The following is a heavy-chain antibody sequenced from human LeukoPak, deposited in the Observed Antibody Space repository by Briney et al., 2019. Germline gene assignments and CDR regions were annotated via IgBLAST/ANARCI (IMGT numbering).Heavy chain of an antibody. CDR3: AALSGSYQRSFDY. V-gene: IGHV3-9*01. CDR2: ISWNSGSI. CDR1: GFTFDDYA. J-gene: IGHJ4*02. D-gene: IGHD3-10*01. Sequence: GRSLRLSCAASGFTFDDYAMHGVRQIPGKGLEWISGISWNSGSIGYADSVRGRFTISRDNAKNSLYLQMNSLRAEDTALYYCAALSGSYQRSFDYWGQGILVTVSS.